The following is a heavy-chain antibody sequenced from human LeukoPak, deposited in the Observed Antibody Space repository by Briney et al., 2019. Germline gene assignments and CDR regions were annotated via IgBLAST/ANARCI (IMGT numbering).Heavy chain of an antibody. CDR2: ISAYNGNT. J-gene: IGHJ4*02. V-gene: IGHV1-18*01. Sequence: XGWISAYNGNTNYAQKVQGRVTMTTDTSTSTAYMELRSLRSDDTAVYYCARGRDGYNPTADYWGQGTLVTVSS. CDR3: ARGRDGYNPTADY. D-gene: IGHD5-12*01.